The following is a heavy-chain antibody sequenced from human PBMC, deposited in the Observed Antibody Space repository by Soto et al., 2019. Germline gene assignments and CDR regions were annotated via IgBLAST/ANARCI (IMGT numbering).Heavy chain of an antibody. CDR1: GFTFSSYS. CDR2: INHSGGT. V-gene: IGHV4-34*01. D-gene: IGHD3-3*02. Sequence: PGGSLRLSCAASGFTFSSYSMNWVRQAPGKGLEWIGEINHSGGTNYNSSLKNRVTISVDTSKNQFSLILYSVTAADTAVYYCARDRQYYHFWSGYQNEGPYDMDVWGQGTTVTVSS. CDR3: ARDRQYYHFWSGYQNEGPYDMDV. J-gene: IGHJ6*02.